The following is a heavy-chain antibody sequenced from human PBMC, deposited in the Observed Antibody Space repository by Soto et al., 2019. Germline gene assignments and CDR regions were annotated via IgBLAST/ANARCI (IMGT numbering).Heavy chain of an antibody. CDR3: ARGLSGYEPIDY. D-gene: IGHD5-12*01. CDR1: GGSISSGGYY. J-gene: IGHJ4*02. V-gene: IGHV4-31*03. CDR2: IYYSGST. Sequence: SETLSLTCTVSGGSISSGGYYWSWIRQHPGKGLEWIGYIYYSGSTYYNPSLKSRVTISVDTSKNQFSLKLSSVTAADTAVYYWARGLSGYEPIDYWGKETLVTFP.